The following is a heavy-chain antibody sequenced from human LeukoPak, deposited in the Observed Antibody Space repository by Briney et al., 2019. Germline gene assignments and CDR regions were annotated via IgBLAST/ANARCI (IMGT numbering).Heavy chain of an antibody. CDR3: ASGDSGNYYHDY. J-gene: IGHJ4*02. CDR2: MNPNSGNT. D-gene: IGHD1-26*01. CDR1: GYTFTSYD. V-gene: IGHV1-8*01. Sequence: ASVKVSCKASGYTFTSYDINWVRQATGQGLEWLGWMNPNSGNTGYAQKFQGRVTMTSDTSINTAYMELSSLRSEDTAVYYCASGDSGNYYHDYWGQGTLVTVSS.